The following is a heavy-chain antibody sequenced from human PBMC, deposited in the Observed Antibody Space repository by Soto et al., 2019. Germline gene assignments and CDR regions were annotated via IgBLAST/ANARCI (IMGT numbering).Heavy chain of an antibody. CDR3: ARGLSIVVVVAGHERSNWFDP. V-gene: IGHV4-34*01. CDR2: INHSGST. D-gene: IGHD2-15*01. CDR1: GGSFSGYY. J-gene: IGHJ5*02. Sequence: SETLSLTCAVYGGSFSGYYWSWIRQPPGKGLEWIGEINHSGSTNYNPSLKSRVTISVDTSKNQFSLKLSSVTAADTAVYYCARGLSIVVVVAGHERSNWFDPWGQGTLVTVSS.